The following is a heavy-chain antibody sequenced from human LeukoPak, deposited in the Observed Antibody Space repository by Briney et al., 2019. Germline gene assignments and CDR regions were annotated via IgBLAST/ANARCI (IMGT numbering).Heavy chain of an antibody. CDR3: AKRPSSNWYASYYYYMDV. J-gene: IGHJ6*03. Sequence: GGSLRLSCAVSGFTFSSYSMNWVRQAPGKGLEWVSSISSSSSYIYYADSVKGRFTISRDNAKNSLYLQMNSLRAEDTAVYYCAKRPSSNWYASYYYYMDVWGKGTTVTVSS. V-gene: IGHV3-21*04. CDR1: GFTFSSYS. CDR2: ISSSSSYI. D-gene: IGHD6-13*01.